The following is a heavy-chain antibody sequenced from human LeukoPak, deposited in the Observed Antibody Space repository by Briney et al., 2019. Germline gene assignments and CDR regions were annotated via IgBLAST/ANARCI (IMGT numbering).Heavy chain of an antibody. CDR3: ARGVHYYDSSGPTPTLDY. Sequence: KTSETLSLTCTVSGGSISSGGYYWSWIRQHPGKGLEWIGYIYYSGSTYYNPSLKSRVTISVDTSKNQFSLKLSSVTAADTAVYYCARGVHYYDSSGPTPTLDYWGQGTLVTVSS. CDR1: GGSISSGGYY. V-gene: IGHV4-31*03. D-gene: IGHD3-22*01. CDR2: IYYSGST. J-gene: IGHJ4*02.